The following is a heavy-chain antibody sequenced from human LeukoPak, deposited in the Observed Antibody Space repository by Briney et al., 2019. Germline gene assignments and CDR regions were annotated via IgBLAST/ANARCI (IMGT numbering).Heavy chain of an antibody. CDR1: GFTFSSYA. J-gene: IGHJ5*02. Sequence: PGGSLRLSCAASGFTFSSYAMSWVRQAPGKRLEWVSAISGSGGSTYYADSVKGRFTISRDNSKNTLYLQMNSLRAEDTAVYYCAKERNDYGDYVVNYNWFDPWGQGTLVTVSS. D-gene: IGHD4-17*01. CDR3: AKERNDYGDYVVNYNWFDP. V-gene: IGHV3-23*01. CDR2: ISGSGGST.